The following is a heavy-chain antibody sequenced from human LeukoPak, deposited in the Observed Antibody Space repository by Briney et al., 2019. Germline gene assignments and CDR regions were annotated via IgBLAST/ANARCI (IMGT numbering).Heavy chain of an antibody. D-gene: IGHD4-11*01. CDR1: GFTFSSYS. CDR2: ISSSSSYI. CDR3: ARDSLFTVTSY. Sequence: PGGSPRLSCAASGFTFSSYSMNWVRQTPGKGLEWVSYISSSSSYIYYADSVKGRFTISRDNAKNSLYLQMNSLRAEDTAVYYCARDSLFTVTSYWGQGTLVTVSS. V-gene: IGHV3-21*05. J-gene: IGHJ4*02.